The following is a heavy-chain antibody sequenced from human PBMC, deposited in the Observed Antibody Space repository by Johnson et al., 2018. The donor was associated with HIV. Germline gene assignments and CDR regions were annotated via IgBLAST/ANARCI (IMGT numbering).Heavy chain of an antibody. CDR1: GFTVSSNY. J-gene: IGHJ3*02. Sequence: VQLVESGGGVVQPGRSLRLSCAASGFTVSSNYMSWVRQAPGKGLEWVSVIYSGGSTYYADSVKGRFTISRDNSKNTLYLQMNSLRAEDTAVYYCAQMGGYYDSSGYYPAGAFDIWGQGTMVTVSS. D-gene: IGHD3-22*01. V-gene: IGHV3-66*01. CDR2: IYSGGST. CDR3: AQMGGYYDSSGYYPAGAFDI.